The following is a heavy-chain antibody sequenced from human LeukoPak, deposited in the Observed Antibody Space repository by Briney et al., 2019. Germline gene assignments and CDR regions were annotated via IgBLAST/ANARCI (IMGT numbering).Heavy chain of an antibody. Sequence: SETLSLTCAVYGGSFSGYYWSWIRQPPGKGLEWIGEINHSGSTNYNPSLKSRVTISVDTSKNQFSLKPSSVTAADTAVYYCARAITTVTTFAVWFDPWGRGTLVTVSS. CDR3: ARAITTVTTFAVWFDP. D-gene: IGHD4-17*01. J-gene: IGHJ5*02. CDR2: INHSGST. CDR1: GGSFSGYY. V-gene: IGHV4-34*01.